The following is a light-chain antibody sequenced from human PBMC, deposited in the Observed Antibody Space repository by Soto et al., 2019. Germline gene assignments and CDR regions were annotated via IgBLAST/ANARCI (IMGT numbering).Light chain of an antibody. CDR2: GVN. V-gene: IGLV2-8*01. J-gene: IGLJ1*01. Sequence: QSVLTQPPSASGSPGQSVTISCAGTSSDVGGYNYVSWYQQHPGKAPQLVIYGVNKRASGVPDRFSGSKSGNTASLTVSGLQAADEAAYYCSSYAGSNILYVFGTGTKVTVL. CDR1: SSDVGGYNY. CDR3: SSYAGSNILYV.